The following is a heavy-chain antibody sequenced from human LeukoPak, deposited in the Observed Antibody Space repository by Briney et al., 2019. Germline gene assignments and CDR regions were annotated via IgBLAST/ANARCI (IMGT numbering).Heavy chain of an antibody. D-gene: IGHD6-6*01. CDR1: GFTFSDYY. Sequence: PGGSLRLSCAASGFTFSDYYMSWIRQAPGKGLEWVSYISSSGSTIYYADSVKGRFTISRDNAKNSLYLQMNSLRAEDTAVCYCAATSSIAADGFDYWGQGTLVTVSS. V-gene: IGHV3-11*01. CDR3: AATSSIAADGFDY. CDR2: ISSSGSTI. J-gene: IGHJ4*02.